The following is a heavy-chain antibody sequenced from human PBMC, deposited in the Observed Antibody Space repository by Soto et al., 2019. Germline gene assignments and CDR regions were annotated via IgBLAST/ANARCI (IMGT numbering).Heavy chain of an antibody. Sequence: GSLRLSCAASGFTFSSYGMHWVRQAPGKGLEWVAVISYDGSNKYYADSVKGRFTISRDNSKNTLYLQMKSLRDEDKAVYYCENAKGLTIDHWGQGTLVTVSS. CDR1: GFTFSSYG. D-gene: IGHD3-22*01. CDR2: ISYDGSNK. CDR3: ENAKGLTIDH. V-gene: IGHV3-30*18. J-gene: IGHJ4*02.